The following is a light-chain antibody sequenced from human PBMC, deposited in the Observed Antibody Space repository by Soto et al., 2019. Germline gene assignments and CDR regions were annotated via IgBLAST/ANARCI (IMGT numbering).Light chain of an antibody. CDR2: EVS. J-gene: IGLJ1*01. V-gene: IGLV2-14*01. CDR1: SSDVGGYNY. CDR3: SSYTSISTYV. Sequence: QSALTQPASVSGSPGQSITLTCTGTSSDVGGYNYVSWYQQHPGKAPKLMIYEVSNRPSGVSNRFSGSKSGNTASLTISGLQAEDEADYYCSSYTSISTYVFGTGTKVTAL.